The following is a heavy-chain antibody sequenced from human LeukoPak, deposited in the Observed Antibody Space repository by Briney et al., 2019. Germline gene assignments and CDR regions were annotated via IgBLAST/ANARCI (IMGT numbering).Heavy chain of an antibody. CDR2: IIPIFGTA. CDR3: ARDRAGPGRLYYYYYMDV. V-gene: IGHV1-69*05. CDR1: GGTFSSYA. J-gene: IGHJ6*03. D-gene: IGHD6-19*01. Sequence: GASVKVSCKASGGTFSSYAISWVRQAPGQGLEWMGGIIPIFGTANYAQKFQGRVTITTDESTSTAYMELSSLRSEDTAVYYCARDRAGPGRLYYYYYMDVWGKGTTVTVSS.